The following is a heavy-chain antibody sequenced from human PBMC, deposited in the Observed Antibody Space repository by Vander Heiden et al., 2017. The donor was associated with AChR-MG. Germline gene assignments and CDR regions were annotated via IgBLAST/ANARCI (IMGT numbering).Heavy chain of an antibody. Sequence: QVQLQESGPGLVKPSETLSLTCAVSGYSISSGHYWGWSRHPPWKGLGGIGCIYHSGSTYYNPSLKSRVTISVDTSKNQFSLKLSSVTAADTAVYYCAREGRTTRGYFDLWGRGTLVTVSS. CDR1: GYSISSGHY. CDR2: IYHSGST. J-gene: IGHJ2*01. D-gene: IGHD1-1*01. CDR3: AREGRTTRGYFDL. V-gene: IGHV4-38-2*02.